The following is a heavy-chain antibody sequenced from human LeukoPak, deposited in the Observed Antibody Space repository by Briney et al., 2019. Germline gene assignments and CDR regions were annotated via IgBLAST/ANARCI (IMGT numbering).Heavy chain of an antibody. CDR1: GFTFSRYW. D-gene: IGHD2-15*01. V-gene: IGHV3-7*01. CDR3: ARDKGYCSGGSCYSAWDY. CDR2: IKPDGSEK. J-gene: IGHJ4*02. Sequence: QPGGSLRLSWAASGFTFSRYWMTWVRQTPRQGLEWVANIKPDGSEKYYVDSVRGRFTISRDNAKNSLHLQMNSLRAEDTAVYYCARDKGYCSGGSCYSAWDYWGQGTLVTVSS.